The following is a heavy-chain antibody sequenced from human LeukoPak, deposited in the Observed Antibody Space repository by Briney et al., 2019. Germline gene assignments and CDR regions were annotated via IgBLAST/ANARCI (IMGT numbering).Heavy chain of an antibody. CDR3: AKDLSVGVVVTATPYFDY. J-gene: IGHJ4*02. V-gene: IGHV3-30*18. D-gene: IGHD2-21*02. CDR1: GFTFSSYG. Sequence: PGRSLRLSCAASGFTFSSYGMHWVRQAPGKGLEWVAVISYDGSNKYYADSVKGRFTISRDNSKNTLYLQMNSLRAGDTAIYYCAKDLSVGVVVTATPYFDYWGQGTLVTVSS. CDR2: ISYDGSNK.